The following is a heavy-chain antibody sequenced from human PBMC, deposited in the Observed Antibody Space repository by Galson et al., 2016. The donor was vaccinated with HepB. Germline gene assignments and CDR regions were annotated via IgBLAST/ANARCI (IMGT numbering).Heavy chain of an antibody. J-gene: IGHJ4*02. D-gene: IGHD4-11*01. V-gene: IGHV1-18*04. CDR2: ISANSGNT. CDR1: GYTFTSYG. Sequence: SVKVSCKASGYTFTSYGISWVRQAPGQGLEWLGWISANSGNTIYAQKFQDRVTMTRDISASTVYTDLRSLRSDDTAVYYCARDVQFRFDYWGQGTLVTVSS. CDR3: ARDVQFRFDY.